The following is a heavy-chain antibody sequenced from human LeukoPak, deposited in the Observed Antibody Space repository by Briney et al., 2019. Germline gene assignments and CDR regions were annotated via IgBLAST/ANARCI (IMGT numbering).Heavy chain of an antibody. CDR3: VRLTFGCSSTSCYTVFDY. D-gene: IGHD2-2*02. CDR1: GFTFSSYC. CDR2: IKQDGSEK. V-gene: IGHV3-7*01. J-gene: IGHJ4*02. Sequence: GGSLRLSCAASGFTFSSYCMSWVRQAPGKGLEWGANIKQDGSEKYYVDSVKGRFTISRDNAKNSLYLQMNSLRAEDTAVYYCVRLTFGCSSTSCYTVFDYWGQGTLVTVSS.